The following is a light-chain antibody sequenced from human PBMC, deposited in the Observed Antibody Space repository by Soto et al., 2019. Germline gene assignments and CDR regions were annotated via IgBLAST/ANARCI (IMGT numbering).Light chain of an antibody. J-gene: IGKJ5*01. CDR3: QRRSNGPLT. CDR2: DTS. V-gene: IGKV3-11*01. CDR1: QSVSSY. Sequence: EIVLTQSPATLSLSPGERATLACRASQSVSSYLAWYQQKPGQAPRLLIYDTSIRASGIPARFSGSGSGTDFALTVSSGPPEDFAVDCCQRRSNGPLTFGPGKQLEIK.